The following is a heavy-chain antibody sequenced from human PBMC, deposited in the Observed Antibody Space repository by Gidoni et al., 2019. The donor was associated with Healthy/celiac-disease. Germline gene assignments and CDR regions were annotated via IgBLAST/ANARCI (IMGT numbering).Heavy chain of an antibody. CDR3: ARDAQSYYYDSRRFGPLDY. J-gene: IGHJ4*02. D-gene: IGHD3-22*01. CDR1: GFPFSSYS. V-gene: IGHV3-21*01. Sequence: EVQLVESGGGLVKPGGSLRLSCAASGFPFSSYSMNWVRQAPGKGLEWVSSISSSSSYRYYADSVKGRFTISRDNAKNSLYLQMNSLRAEDTAVYYCARDAQSYYYDSRRFGPLDYWGQGTLVTVSS. CDR2: ISSSSSYR.